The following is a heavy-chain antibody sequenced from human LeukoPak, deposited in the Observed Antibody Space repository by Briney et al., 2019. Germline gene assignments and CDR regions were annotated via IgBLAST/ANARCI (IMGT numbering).Heavy chain of an antibody. CDR3: TRMTTGHDY. J-gene: IGHJ4*02. CDR1: GVSFNDYY. Sequence: SETLSLICAVSGVSFNDYYWSWVHQTPGKGLEWIGEINHSGYTNDSPSLKSRVTLSIDTSRKQFSLNLRSVTAADTGIYYCTRMTTGHDYWGQGTLVTVSS. V-gene: IGHV4-34*01. CDR2: INHSGYT. D-gene: IGHD4-17*01.